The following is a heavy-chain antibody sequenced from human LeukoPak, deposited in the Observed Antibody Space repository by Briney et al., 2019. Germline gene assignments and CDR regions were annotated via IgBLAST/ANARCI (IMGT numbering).Heavy chain of an antibody. CDR2: ISGDGGST. CDR3: ARESGKFDY. Sequence: GGSLRLSCAASGFTFDDYGMHRVRQAPGKGLEWVSLISGDGGSTYYADSVKGRFTISRDNSKNSLYLQMNSLRTEDTAMYYCARESGKFDYWGQGTLVAVSS. CDR1: GFTFDDYG. J-gene: IGHJ4*02. V-gene: IGHV3-43*02.